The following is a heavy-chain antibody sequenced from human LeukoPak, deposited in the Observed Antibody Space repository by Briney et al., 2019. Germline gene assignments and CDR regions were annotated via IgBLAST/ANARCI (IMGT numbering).Heavy chain of an antibody. D-gene: IGHD3-10*01. CDR3: ARSNGGTMVRGVRQPRNWFDP. CDR2: IYYSGST. V-gene: IGHV4-59*01. Sequence: SETLSLTCTVSGGSISSYYWSWIRQPPGKGLEWIGYIYYSGSTNYNPSLTSRVTISVYTSKNQFSLKLSSVTAADTAVYYCARSNGGTMVRGVRQPRNWFDPWGQGTLVTVSS. CDR1: GGSISSYY. J-gene: IGHJ5*02.